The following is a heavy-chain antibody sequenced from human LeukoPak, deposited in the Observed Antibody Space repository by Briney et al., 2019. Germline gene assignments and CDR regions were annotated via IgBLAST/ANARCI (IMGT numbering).Heavy chain of an antibody. V-gene: IGHV4-30-2*01. CDR1: GGSISSGGYY. D-gene: IGHD4-17*01. CDR3: ARDYYDYGDYGGEN. Sequence: PSETLSLTCTVSGGSISSGGYYWSWIRQPPGKGLEWIGYIYHSGSTYYNPSLKSRVTISVDRSKNQFSLKLSSVTAADTAVYYCARDYYDYGDYGGENWGQGTLVTVSS. CDR2: IYHSGST. J-gene: IGHJ4*02.